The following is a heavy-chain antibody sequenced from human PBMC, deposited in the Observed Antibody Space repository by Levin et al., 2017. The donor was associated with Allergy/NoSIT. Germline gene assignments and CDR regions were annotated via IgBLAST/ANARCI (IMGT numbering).Heavy chain of an antibody. V-gene: IGHV3-48*01. J-gene: IGHJ3*01. Sequence: PGGSLRLSCAASEFSFSTYSLNWVRQAPGKGLEWVSYISSSSSHIYYADSVQGRFAISRDNAKNSLYLQMGSLRAEDTALYYCVRSSGTYLALDAFDVWGQGTMVTVSS. CDR2: ISSSSSHI. CDR1: EFSFSTYS. CDR3: VRSSGTYLALDAFDV. D-gene: IGHD1-26*01.